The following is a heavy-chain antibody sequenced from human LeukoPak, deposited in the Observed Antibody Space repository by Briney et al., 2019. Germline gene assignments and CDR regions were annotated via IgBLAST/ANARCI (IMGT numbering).Heavy chain of an antibody. CDR2: INPSAGGT. J-gene: IGHJ5*01. Sequence: GASVKVSCKASGYTFTSYYLHWVRQAPGQGLEWMGIINPSAGGTSYAQKFQGRVTMTRDTSTSTVYMELSSLSSEDTAVYYCARGRAYSGGWYASDSWGQGTLVTVSS. CDR3: ARGRAYSGGWYASDS. CDR1: GYTFTSYY. V-gene: IGHV1-46*01. D-gene: IGHD6-19*01.